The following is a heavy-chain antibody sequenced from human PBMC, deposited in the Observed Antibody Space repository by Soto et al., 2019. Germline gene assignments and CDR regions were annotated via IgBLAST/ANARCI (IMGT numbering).Heavy chain of an antibody. Sequence: ASVKVSCKASGYTFISYGISWERKAPGQGLEWMGWISGYNGNTNYAQKLQGRVTMTTDTSTSTAYMELRSLRSDDTAVYYCARGVRILRSARVAIVYFDYWG. CDR2: ISGYNGNT. CDR3: ARGVRILRSARVAIVYFDY. D-gene: IGHD2-15*01. V-gene: IGHV1-18*01. J-gene: IGHJ4*01. CDR1: GYTFISYG.